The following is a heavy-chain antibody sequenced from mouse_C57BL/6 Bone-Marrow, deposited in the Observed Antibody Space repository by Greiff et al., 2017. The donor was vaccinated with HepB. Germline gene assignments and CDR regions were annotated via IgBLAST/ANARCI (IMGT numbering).Heavy chain of an antibody. D-gene: IGHD1-1*01. Sequence: EVQGVESGGGLVKPGGSLKLSCAASGFTFSDYGMHWVRQSPEKGLEWVAYISSGSSTIYYADTVKGRFTISRDNAKNTLFLQMTSLKSEDTAMYYSARGGNYYGSYWYFDVWGTGTTVTVSS. CDR3: ARGGNYYGSYWYFDV. CDR1: GFTFSDYG. J-gene: IGHJ1*03. CDR2: ISSGSSTI. V-gene: IGHV5-17*01.